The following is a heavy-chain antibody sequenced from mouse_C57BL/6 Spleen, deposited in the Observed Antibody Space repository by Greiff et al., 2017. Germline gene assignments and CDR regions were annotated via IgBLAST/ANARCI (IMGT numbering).Heavy chain of an antibody. V-gene: IGHV1-64*01. CDR1: GYTFTSYW. CDR2: IHPNSGST. Sequence: VKLQQPGAELVKPGASVKLSCKASGYTFTSYWMHWVKQRPGQGLEWIGMIHPNSGSTNYNEKFKSKATLTVDKSSSTAYMQLSSLTSEDSAVYYCARRTYDYYYFDYWGQGTTLTVSS. CDR3: ARRTYDYYYFDY. D-gene: IGHD2-4*01. J-gene: IGHJ2*01.